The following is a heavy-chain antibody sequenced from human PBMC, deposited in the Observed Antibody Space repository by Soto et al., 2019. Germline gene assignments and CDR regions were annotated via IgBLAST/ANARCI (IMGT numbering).Heavy chain of an antibody. D-gene: IGHD3-10*01. CDR1: GVTFSSYM. J-gene: IGHJ6*02. Sequence: PAGCLRLACAASGVTFSSYMINWVRQAPGKGLEWVSSISSSSSYIYYADSVKGRFTISRDNAKNSLYLQINSLRAEDTAVYYCARDRGYYYGMDVWGQGTTVTVSS. CDR2: ISSSSSYI. V-gene: IGHV3-21*01. CDR3: ARDRGYYYGMDV.